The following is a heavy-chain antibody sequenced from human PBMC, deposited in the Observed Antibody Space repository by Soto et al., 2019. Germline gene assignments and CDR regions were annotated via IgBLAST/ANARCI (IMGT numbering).Heavy chain of an antibody. CDR1: GFTLSAYA. J-gene: IGHJ4*02. CDR3: AKNLRSPSGNYYMCYFDY. Sequence: GGSLRLSCAASGFTLSAYAMSWVRQAPGKGLEWVSVISGSGGSTYYADSVKGRFTISRDNSKNTLYLQMNTLRAEDTAIYHCAKNLRSPSGNYYMCYFDYWGQGILVTVSS. V-gene: IGHV3-23*01. D-gene: IGHD3-10*01. CDR2: ISGSGGST.